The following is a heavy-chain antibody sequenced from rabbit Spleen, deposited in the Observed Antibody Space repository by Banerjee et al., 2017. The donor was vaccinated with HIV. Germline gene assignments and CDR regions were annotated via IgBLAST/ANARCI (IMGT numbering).Heavy chain of an antibody. CDR1: VFSFSNNYY. Sequence: QEKLEESGGDLVKPGASLILTCAASVFSFSNNYYICWVRQALGKGLEWIACIGTSSTGSAYYASWAKGRFTISKTSSTTVTLEMTSLTAADTATYFCASPYDLWGPGTLVTVS. J-gene: IGHJ6*01. CDR2: IGTSSTGSA. CDR3: ASPYDL. D-gene: IGHD2-1*01. V-gene: IGHV1S45*01.